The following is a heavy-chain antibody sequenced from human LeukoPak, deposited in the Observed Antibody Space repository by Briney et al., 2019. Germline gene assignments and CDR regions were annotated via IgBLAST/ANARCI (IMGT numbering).Heavy chain of an antibody. D-gene: IGHD3-10*01. CDR2: ISGSGGST. CDR1: GFTFSSYA. J-gene: IGHJ4*02. CDR3: AKVPVYLYGSGSYYDY. Sequence: GGSLRLSCAASGFTFSSYAMSWVRQAPGKGLEWVSAISGSGGSTYYADSVKGRFTISRDNSKNTLYLQMNSLRPEYTAVYYCAKVPVYLYGSGSYYDYWGQGPLVTVSS. V-gene: IGHV3-23*01.